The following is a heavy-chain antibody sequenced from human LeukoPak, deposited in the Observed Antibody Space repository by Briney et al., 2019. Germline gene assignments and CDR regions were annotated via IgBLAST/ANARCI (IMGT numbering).Heavy chain of an antibody. CDR3: VREGRVSGYDFDC. D-gene: IGHD5-12*01. CDR1: GFTFSSYW. CDR2: INSDGSSI. J-gene: IGHJ4*02. Sequence: GGSLRLSCATSGFTFSSYWMHWVRQVPGKGLVWVSRINSDGSSITYADSVKGRFTISRDNARNTLYLQMNSLRVEDTAVYYCVREGRVSGYDFDCWGQGTLVTVSS. V-gene: IGHV3-74*03.